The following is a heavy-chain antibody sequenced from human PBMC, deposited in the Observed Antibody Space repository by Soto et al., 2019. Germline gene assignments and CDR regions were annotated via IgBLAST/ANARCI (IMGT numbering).Heavy chain of an antibody. CDR3: AIYSSRLYSYGSGSDY. V-gene: IGHV3-30-3*01. CDR2: MSGDGSTK. Sequence: QVLLMESGGGVVRPGKSLRLSCAASGFTFSSYAMHWIRQAPGQGLQWVAFMSGDGSTKYYTDSVRGRFTISRDSSINTLYLQMINLRPEDTAVYYCAIYSSRLYSYGSGSDYWGQGTLITVSS. D-gene: IGHD3-10*01. CDR1: GFTFSSYA. J-gene: IGHJ4*02.